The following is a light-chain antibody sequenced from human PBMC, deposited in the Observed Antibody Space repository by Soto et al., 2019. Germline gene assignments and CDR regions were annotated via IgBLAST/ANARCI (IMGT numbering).Light chain of an antibody. J-gene: IGKJ1*01. CDR3: QQYGSSPVT. CDR1: QSVSSSY. V-gene: IGKV3-20*01. CDR2: GAS. Sequence: EIVLTQSPGTLSLSPGERATLSCRASQSVSSSYLAWYQQKPGQAPRLLIYGASSRATGIPDRSSGSGSGTDFTLTISRLEPEDFAVYYCQQYGSSPVTFGQGTKVDI.